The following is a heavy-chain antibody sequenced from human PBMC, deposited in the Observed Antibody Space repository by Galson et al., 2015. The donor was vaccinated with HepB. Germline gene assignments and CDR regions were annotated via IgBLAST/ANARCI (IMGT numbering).Heavy chain of an antibody. CDR1: GFSLRTSAMC. V-gene: IGHV2-70*11. D-gene: IGHD5-12*01. CDR3: ARIVGGYDAPIDY. CDR2: IDWDDDK. Sequence: PALVKPTQTLTLTCTFSGFSLRTSAMCVSWIRQPPGKALEWLARIDWDDDKYYSTSLKTRPTISKDTKDTSKNQVVLTMTNMDPADTATYYCARIVGGYDAPIDYWGQGTLVTVSS. J-gene: IGHJ4*02.